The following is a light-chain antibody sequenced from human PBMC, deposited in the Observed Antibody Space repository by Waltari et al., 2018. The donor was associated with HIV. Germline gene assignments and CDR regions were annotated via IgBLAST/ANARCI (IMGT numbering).Light chain of an antibody. CDR1: IRNAGGYNY. CDR3: SSYTSSSTLV. J-gene: IGLJ1*01. V-gene: IGLV2-14*01. CDR2: DVS. Sequence: QSALTQPASVSGSPGPSIPISCTGTIRNAGGYNYVSWYQQYPVKAPIRIIFDVSNRPSGVSNRFSGSKSGNTASLTISGLHTEDEADYYCSSYTSSSTLVFGTGTKVTVL.